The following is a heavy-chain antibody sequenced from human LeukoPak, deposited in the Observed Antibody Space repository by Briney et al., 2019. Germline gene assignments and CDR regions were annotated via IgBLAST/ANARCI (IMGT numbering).Heavy chain of an antibody. D-gene: IGHD6-19*01. V-gene: IGHV3-30*03. J-gene: IGHJ4*02. CDR2: IASDGGAK. Sequence: PGGSLRLPCVASGFSFSNHGMHRVRQAPGKGLEWVSVIASDGGAKFYADSVKGRFTLSRDNPKNMFFLQMNLLTVEDTATYYCAREATWGQWYFDHWGQGTPVTVSS. CDR1: GFSFSNHG. CDR3: AREATWGQWYFDH.